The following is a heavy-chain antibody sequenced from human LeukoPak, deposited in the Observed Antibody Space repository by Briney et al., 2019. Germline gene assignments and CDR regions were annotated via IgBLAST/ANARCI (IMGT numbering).Heavy chain of an antibody. D-gene: IGHD3-22*01. CDR3: AKGELYYYDSSGYTKPFDY. CDR1: GFTFSSYA. Sequence: GGSLRLSCAASGFTFSSYAMHWVRQAPGKGLEWVSAISGSGGSTYYADSVKGRFTISRDNSKNTLYLQMNSLRAEDTAVYYCAKGELYYYDSSGYTKPFDYWGQGTLVTVSS. V-gene: IGHV3-23*01. CDR2: ISGSGGST. J-gene: IGHJ4*02.